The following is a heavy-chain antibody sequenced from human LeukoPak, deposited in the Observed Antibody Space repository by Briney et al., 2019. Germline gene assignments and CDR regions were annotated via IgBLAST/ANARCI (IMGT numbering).Heavy chain of an antibody. V-gene: IGHV3-7*01. CDR3: ARDQGTTGTTGYNWFDP. CDR1: GFTFSNYW. CDR2: IKHDGSET. D-gene: IGHD1-1*01. Sequence: PGGSLRLSCAASGFTFSNYWMSWVREAPGRGVEWVANIKHDGSETYYVDSVKGRFTISRDNSKNSLYLQMNSLRAEDMAMYYCARDQGTTGTTGYNWFDPWGQGTLVTVSS. J-gene: IGHJ5*02.